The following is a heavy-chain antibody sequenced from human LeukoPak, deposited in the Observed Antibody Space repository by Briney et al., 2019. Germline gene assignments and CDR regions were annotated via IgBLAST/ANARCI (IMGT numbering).Heavy chain of an antibody. V-gene: IGHV3-23*01. J-gene: IGHJ4*02. CDR3: AKAAGVGYCSGGSCYSIDY. CDR2: ISGSGGST. Sequence: GGSLRLSCAASGFTFSSYAMSWVRQAPGKGLEWVSAISGSGGSTYYADSVKGRFTISRDNSKNTLYLQMNSLRAEDTAVYHCAKAAGVGYCSGGSCYSIDYWGQGTLVTVSS. CDR1: GFTFSSYA. D-gene: IGHD2-15*01.